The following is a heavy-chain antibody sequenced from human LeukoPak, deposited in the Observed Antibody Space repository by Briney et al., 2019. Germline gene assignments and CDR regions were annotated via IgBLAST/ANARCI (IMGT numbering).Heavy chain of an antibody. CDR1: GGSFTGYY. Sequence: PSETLSLTCAVYGGSFTGYYWSWIRQPPGKGLEWIGEINHSGSTNYNPSLKSRVTISVDTSKNQFSLKLSSVTAEDTAVYYCARHPHCSSTSCYRYYYYGMDVWGQGTTVTVSS. V-gene: IGHV4-34*01. CDR3: ARHPHCSSTSCYRYYYYGMDV. J-gene: IGHJ6*02. D-gene: IGHD2-2*01. CDR2: INHSGST.